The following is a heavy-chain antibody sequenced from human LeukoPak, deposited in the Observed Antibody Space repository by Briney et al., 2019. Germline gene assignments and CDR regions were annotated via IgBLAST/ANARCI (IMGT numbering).Heavy chain of an antibody. CDR1: GFTFNTYS. CDR3: AKVAGWFGELSEYYFDY. CDR2: ISGSGGST. J-gene: IGHJ4*02. D-gene: IGHD3-10*01. Sequence: GGSLRLSCAASGFTFNTYSMNWVRQAPGKGLEWVSAISGSGGSTYYADSVKGRFTISRDNSKNTLYLQMNSLRAEDTAVYYCAKVAGWFGELSEYYFDYWGQGTLVTVSS. V-gene: IGHV3-23*01.